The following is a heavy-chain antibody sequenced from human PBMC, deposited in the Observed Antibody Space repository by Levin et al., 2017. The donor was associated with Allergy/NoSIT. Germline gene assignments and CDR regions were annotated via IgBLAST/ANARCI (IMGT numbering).Heavy chain of an antibody. CDR2: ISGSGSNT. D-gene: IGHD3-22*01. V-gene: IGHV3-23*01. CDR1: GFTFSSYV. J-gene: IGHJ2*01. CDR3: AKDGSYYYDSSGYYYGSWYFDL. Sequence: GGSLRLSCAASGFTFSSYVMSWVRQAPGKGLEWVSAISGSGSNTYYADSVKGRFTISRDNSKNTLYLQVNSLRAEDTAVYYCAKDGSYYYDSSGYYYGSWYFDLWGRGTLVTVSS.